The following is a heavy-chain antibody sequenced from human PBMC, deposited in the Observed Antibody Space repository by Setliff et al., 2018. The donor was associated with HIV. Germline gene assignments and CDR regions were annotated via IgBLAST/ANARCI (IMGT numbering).Heavy chain of an antibody. J-gene: IGHJ4*02. D-gene: IGHD4-17*01. CDR2: ISAYNGNT. CDR1: GYTFTSYG. CDR3: ARDGWWRQYDYGIDY. V-gene: IGHV1-18*01. Sequence: ASVKVSCKGSGYTFTSYGISWVRQAPGQGLEWMGWISAYNGNTNYAQKLQGRVTMTTDTSTSTAYMELRSLRSDDTAVYYCARDGWWRQYDYGIDYWGQGTLVTVSS.